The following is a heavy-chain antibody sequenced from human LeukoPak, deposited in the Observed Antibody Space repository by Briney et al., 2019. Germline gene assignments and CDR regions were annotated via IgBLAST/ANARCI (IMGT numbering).Heavy chain of an antibody. V-gene: IGHV3-21*01. CDR2: ISSSDHYI. J-gene: IGHJ6*04. Sequence: GGSLRLSCAASGFTFSSYSMNWVRQAPGKGLEWVSSISSSDHYIYYADSVKGRFTISRDNAKNSLYLQMNSLRAEDTAVYYCARRISAEMDVWGKGTTVTVSP. CDR3: ARRISAEMDV. D-gene: IGHD3-10*01. CDR1: GFTFSSYS.